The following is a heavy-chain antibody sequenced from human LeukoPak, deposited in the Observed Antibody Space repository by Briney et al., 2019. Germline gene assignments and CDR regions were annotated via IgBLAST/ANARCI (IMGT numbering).Heavy chain of an antibody. D-gene: IGHD4-17*01. CDR1: GFTFSSYG. CDR2: IWYDGSNK. V-gene: IGHV3-33*01. Sequence: PGRSLRLSCAASGFTFSSYGMHWVRQAPGKGLEWVAVIWYDGSNKYYADSVKGRFTISRDNSTNTLYLQMNSLRAEDTAVYYCARDSTTVTTLDYWGQGTLVTVSS. CDR3: ARDSTTVTTLDY. J-gene: IGHJ4*02.